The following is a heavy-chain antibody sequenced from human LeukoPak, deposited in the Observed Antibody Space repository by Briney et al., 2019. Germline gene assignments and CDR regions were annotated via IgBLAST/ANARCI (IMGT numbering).Heavy chain of an antibody. Sequence: SDPTLVNPTQTLTLTCSFSGFSLTTTGVAVGWIRQPPGKALEWLALIFWDDDKKYSPSLKSRVTITKDTSNNQVVLIITNVDPVDTATYHCVHRQTGSTSFDYWGQGTLVIVSS. CDR1: GFSLTTTGVA. J-gene: IGHJ4*02. D-gene: IGHD1-1*01. V-gene: IGHV2-5*02. CDR3: VHRQTGSTSFDY. CDR2: IFWDDDK.